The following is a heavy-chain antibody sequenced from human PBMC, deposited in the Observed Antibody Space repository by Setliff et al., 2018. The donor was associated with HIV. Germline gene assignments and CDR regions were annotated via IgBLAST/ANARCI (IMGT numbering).Heavy chain of an antibody. Sequence: SETLSLTCTVSGGSISSGTYYWSWIRQPAGKGLEWIGRIHTSGSTNYNPSLKSRVSISVDKSQNQFSLKLSSVTAADTAVYYCARDFKRYNSPCRFDPWGQGTLVTVSS. J-gene: IGHJ5*02. D-gene: IGHD6-13*01. CDR1: GGSISSGTYY. CDR3: ARDFKRYNSPCRFDP. CDR2: IHTSGST. V-gene: IGHV4-61*02.